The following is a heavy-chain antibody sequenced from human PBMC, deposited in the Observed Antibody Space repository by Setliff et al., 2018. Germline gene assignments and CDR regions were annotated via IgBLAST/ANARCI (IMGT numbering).Heavy chain of an antibody. CDR3: ARGGTYRYFDY. J-gene: IGHJ4*02. Sequence: PSETLSLTCNVSGGSFSTYYWSWIRQPPGKGLEWIGHVYYSGTANYNPSLKSRVTVSVDTSNHQFSLRLRSVTAADTAVYYCARGGTYRYFDYWGQGTQVTVSS. V-gene: IGHV4-59*01. D-gene: IGHD5-12*01. CDR2: VYYSGTA. CDR1: GGSFSTYY.